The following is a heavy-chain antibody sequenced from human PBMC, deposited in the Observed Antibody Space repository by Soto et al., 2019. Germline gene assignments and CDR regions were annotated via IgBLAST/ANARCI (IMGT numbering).Heavy chain of an antibody. CDR3: ASRYYYDSSGYYWNSAFDI. D-gene: IGHD3-22*01. J-gene: IGHJ3*02. CDR1: GGSVSSGSYY. Sequence: PSETLSLTCTVSGGSVSSGSYYWSWIRQPPGKGLEWIGYIYYSGSTNYNPSLKSRVTISVDTSKNQFSLKLSSVTAADTAVYYCASRYYYDSSGYYWNSAFDIWGQGTMVTVSS. V-gene: IGHV4-61*01. CDR2: IYYSGST.